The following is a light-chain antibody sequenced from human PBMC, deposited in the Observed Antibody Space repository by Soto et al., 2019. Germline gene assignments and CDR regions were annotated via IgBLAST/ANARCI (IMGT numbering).Light chain of an antibody. Sequence: EIVMTQSPATLSVSPGERATLSCRASQSVSSNLAWYQQKPGQAPRLLIYGASSRATGIPDRFSGSGSGTDFTLTISRLEPEDFAVYYCQQYGSSPTTFGQGTRLE. CDR3: QQYGSSPTT. CDR1: QSVSSN. V-gene: IGKV3-20*01. J-gene: IGKJ5*01. CDR2: GAS.